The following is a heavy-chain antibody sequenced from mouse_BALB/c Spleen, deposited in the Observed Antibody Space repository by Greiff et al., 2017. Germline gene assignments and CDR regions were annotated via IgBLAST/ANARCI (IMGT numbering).Heavy chain of an antibody. J-gene: IGHJ3*01. CDR2: INPYNDGT. V-gene: IGHV1-14*01. Sequence: EVHLVESGPELVKPGASVKMSCKASGYTFTSYVMHWVKQKPGQGLEWIGYINPYNDGTKYNEKFKGKATLTSDKSSSTAYMELSSLTSEDSAVYYCARMTYYDYDVKFAYWGQGTLVTVSA. D-gene: IGHD2-4*01. CDR1: GYTFTSYV. CDR3: ARMTYYDYDVKFAY.